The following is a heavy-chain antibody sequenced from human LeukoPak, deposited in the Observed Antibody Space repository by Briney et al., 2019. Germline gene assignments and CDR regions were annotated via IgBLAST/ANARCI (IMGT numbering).Heavy chain of an antibody. CDR1: GYTFTGYY. CDR3: ARGRRYYFDY. CDR2: INPNRGGT. D-gene: IGHD3-3*01. Sequence: ASVKVSCKASGYTFTGYYMHWVRQPPGQGLEWMGRINPNRGGTNYAQKFQGRVTMTRDTSISTAYMELSRLRSDDTAVYYCARGRRYYFDYWGQGTLVTVSS. V-gene: IGHV1-2*06. J-gene: IGHJ4*02.